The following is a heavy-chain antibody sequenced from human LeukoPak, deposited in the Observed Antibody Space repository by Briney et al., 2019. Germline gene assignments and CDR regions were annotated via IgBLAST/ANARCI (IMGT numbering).Heavy chain of an antibody. CDR2: ISSSSSYI. Sequence: PGGSLRLSCAASGFTFSSYEMNWVRQAPGKGLEWVSSISSSSSYIYYADSVKGRFTISRDNAKNSLYLQMNNLRAEDTAVYYCARHLRYNFGYWGQGTLVSVSS. J-gene: IGHJ4*02. D-gene: IGHD1-1*01. CDR1: GFTFSSYE. CDR3: ARHLRYNFGY. V-gene: IGHV3-21*01.